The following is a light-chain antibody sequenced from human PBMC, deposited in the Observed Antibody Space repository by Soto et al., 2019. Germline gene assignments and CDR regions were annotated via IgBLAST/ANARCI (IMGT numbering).Light chain of an antibody. CDR1: SSDVGGYNY. CDR2: EVS. Sequence: QSALTQPASVSGSPGQSITISCTGTSSDVGGYNYVSWYQQHPGKAPKLMIYEVSNRPSGVSNRFSGSKSGNTASLTISGLQAEDEADYYCSSDTSSRTLVFGGGTKLTVL. CDR3: SSDTSSRTLV. J-gene: IGLJ2*01. V-gene: IGLV2-14*01.